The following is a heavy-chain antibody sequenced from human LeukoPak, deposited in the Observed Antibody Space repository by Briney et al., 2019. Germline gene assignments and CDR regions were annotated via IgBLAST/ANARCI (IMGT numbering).Heavy chain of an antibody. J-gene: IGHJ4*02. D-gene: IGHD2/OR15-2a*01. CDR1: GGSISSGDYY. V-gene: IGHV4-30-4*01. CDR3: ARETVIFDY. CDR2: IYYSGST. Sequence: PSETLSLTCTVSGGSISSGDYYWSWLRQPPGRGLEWIGYIYYSGSTYYNPSLKSRVTISVDTSKNQFSLKLSSVTAADTAVYYCARETVIFDYWGQGTLVTVSS.